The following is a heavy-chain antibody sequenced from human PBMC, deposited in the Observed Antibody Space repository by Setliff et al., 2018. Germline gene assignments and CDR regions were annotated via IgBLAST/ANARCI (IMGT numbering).Heavy chain of an antibody. Sequence: KPSETLSLTCTVSGGSISSYYWSWIRQPPGKELEWMAYVYYTGDTYYNPPLKSRISISIDTSKNQFSLNLISVTAADTAVYYCAGSQGSGGYYSNSPYYFHYWGQGALVTVSS. V-gene: IGHV4-59*03. CDR2: VYYTGDT. J-gene: IGHJ4*02. D-gene: IGHD3-10*01. CDR3: AGSQGSGGYYSNSPYYFHY. CDR1: GGSISSYY.